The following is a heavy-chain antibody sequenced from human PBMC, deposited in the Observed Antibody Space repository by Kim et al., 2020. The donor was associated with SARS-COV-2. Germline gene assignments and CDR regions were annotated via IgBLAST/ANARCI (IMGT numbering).Heavy chain of an antibody. CDR1: GGSISTYH. CDR3: ARDARDVGRYYYYYMDV. Sequence: SDTLSLTCSLSGGSISTYHLSWIRQPPEKGLEWIGSIYYTGSTNYNPSLKSRVTISADTSKNQFSLKLSSVTAADTAIYYCARDARDVGRYYYYYMDVWGRGTTVTVSS. CDR2: IYYTGST. V-gene: IGHV4-59*01. J-gene: IGHJ6*03.